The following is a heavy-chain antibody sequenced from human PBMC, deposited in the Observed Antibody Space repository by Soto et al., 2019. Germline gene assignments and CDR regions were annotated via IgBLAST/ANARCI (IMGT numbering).Heavy chain of an antibody. Sequence: KQSQTLSLTCTVSGGSISSGGYYWSWIRQHPGKGLEWIGYIYYSGSTYYNPSLKSRVTISVDTSKNRFSLKLSSVTAADTAVYYCAREGAGTFGVVNYYYGMDVWGQGTTVTVSS. J-gene: IGHJ6*02. D-gene: IGHD3-3*02. CDR1: GGSISSGGYY. CDR2: IYYSGST. V-gene: IGHV4-31*03. CDR3: AREGAGTFGVVNYYYGMDV.